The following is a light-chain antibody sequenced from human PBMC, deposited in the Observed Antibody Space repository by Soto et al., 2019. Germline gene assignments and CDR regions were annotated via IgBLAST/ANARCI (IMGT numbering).Light chain of an antibody. CDR1: SSDVGSYNL. CDR2: EGT. J-gene: IGLJ3*02. V-gene: IGLV2-23*01. CDR3: SSYAGSWL. Sequence: QPVLTQPASVSGSPGQSITISCTGTSSDVGSYNLVSWYQQHPGKAPKLMIYEGTKRPSGVSDRFSGSKSGNTSSLTISGLQAEDEADYYCSSYAGSWLFGGGTKLTVL.